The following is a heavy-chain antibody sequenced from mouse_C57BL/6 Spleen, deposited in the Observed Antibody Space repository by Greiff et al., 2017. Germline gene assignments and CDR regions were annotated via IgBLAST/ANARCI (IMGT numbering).Heavy chain of an antibody. CDR2: IHPNSGST. Sequence: QVQLQQSGAELVKPGASVKLSCKASGYTFTSYWMHWVKQRPGQGLEWIGMIHPNSGSTNYNEKFKSKATLTVDKSSSTAYMQLSSLTSEDAAVYYCARGSTVTGNAMDDWGQGTSVTVSS. CDR3: ARGSTVTGNAMDD. CDR1: GYTFTSYW. V-gene: IGHV1-64*01. D-gene: IGHD1-1*01. J-gene: IGHJ4*01.